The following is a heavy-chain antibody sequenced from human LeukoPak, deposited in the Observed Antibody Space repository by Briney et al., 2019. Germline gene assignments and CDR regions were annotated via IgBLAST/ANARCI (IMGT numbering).Heavy chain of an antibody. Sequence: SETLSLTCAVSGGSISSSNWWSWVRQPPGKGLEWIGEIYHSGSTNYNPSLKSRVTISVDKSKNQFSLKLSSVTAADTAVYYCARDYSSGWYLRGDYWGQGTLVTVSS. D-gene: IGHD6-19*01. CDR1: GGSISSSNW. CDR2: IYHSGST. V-gene: IGHV4-4*02. J-gene: IGHJ4*02. CDR3: ARDYSSGWYLRGDY.